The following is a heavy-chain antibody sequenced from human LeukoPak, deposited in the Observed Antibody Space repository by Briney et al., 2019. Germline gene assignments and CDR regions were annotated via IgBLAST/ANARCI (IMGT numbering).Heavy chain of an antibody. CDR2: ISYDGSNK. CDR1: GFTFSSYA. D-gene: IGHD4-17*01. J-gene: IGHJ3*02. CDR3: ASITVTSDAFDI. V-gene: IGHV3-30-3*01. Sequence: PRGSLRLSCAAPGFTFSSYAMHWVRQAPGKGLGWVAVISYDGSNKYYAESVKGRFTISRYNSNNALYLQMNSLRAEDTAVYYCASITVTSDAFDIWGQGTMVTVSS.